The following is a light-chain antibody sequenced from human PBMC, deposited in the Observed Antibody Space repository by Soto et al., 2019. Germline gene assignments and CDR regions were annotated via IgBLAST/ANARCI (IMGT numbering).Light chain of an antibody. CDR3: QQYDNLLLT. CDR1: QDISND. V-gene: IGKV1-33*01. J-gene: IGKJ4*01. CDR2: DAS. Sequence: DIQMTQSPSSLSASVGDRGTITCQASQDISNDLNWYQQKPGKAPKLLIYDASNLETGVPSRFSGSGSGTDFTFTISSLQPEDIATYYCQQYDNLLLTFGGGTKVDIK.